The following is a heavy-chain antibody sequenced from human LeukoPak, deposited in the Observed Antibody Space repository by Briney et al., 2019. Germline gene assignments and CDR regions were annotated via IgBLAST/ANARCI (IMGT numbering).Heavy chain of an antibody. CDR1: GFTFGDYA. Sequence: GRSLRLSCTASGFTFGDYAMSWFRQAPGKGLEWVGFIRSKAYGGTIEYAASVKGRFTISRDDSKSIAYLQMNSLKTEDTAVYYCTRDVVPGYCSGGSCYSFQHWGQGTLVTVSS. V-gene: IGHV3-49*03. CDR2: IRSKAYGGTI. D-gene: IGHD2-15*01. CDR3: TRDVVPGYCSGGSCYSFQH. J-gene: IGHJ1*01.